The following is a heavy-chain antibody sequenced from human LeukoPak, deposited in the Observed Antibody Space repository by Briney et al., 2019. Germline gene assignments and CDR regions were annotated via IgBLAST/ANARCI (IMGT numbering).Heavy chain of an antibody. CDR2: ISDIGSI. J-gene: IGHJ4*02. CDR1: GGSISSYY. Sequence: SETLSLTCTISGGSISSYYWSWIRQPPGKGLEWIAYISDIGSINYNPSLKSRVTISLDTSKNQFSLKLSSVTAADTAVYYCAGHHPRNTVDFWGQGTLVTVSS. V-gene: IGHV4-59*08. D-gene: IGHD2/OR15-2a*01. CDR3: AGHHPRNTVDF.